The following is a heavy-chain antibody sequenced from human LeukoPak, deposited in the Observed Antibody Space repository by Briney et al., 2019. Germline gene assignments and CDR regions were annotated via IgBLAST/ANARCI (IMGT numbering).Heavy chain of an antibody. D-gene: IGHD2-21*02. Sequence: PGRSLRLSCAASGFIFSSYGMHWVRQAPGKGPEWVAVIWFDGSKKYYADSVKGRITISRDDSKNTLYLQMNSLRAEDTAVYYCARDGCGGDCYLADYWGQGTLVTVSS. CDR2: IWFDGSKK. J-gene: IGHJ4*02. CDR3: ARDGCGGDCYLADY. CDR1: GFIFSSYG. V-gene: IGHV3-33*01.